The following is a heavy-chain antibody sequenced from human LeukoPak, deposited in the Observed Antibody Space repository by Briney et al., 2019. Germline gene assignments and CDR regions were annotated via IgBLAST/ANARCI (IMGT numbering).Heavy chain of an antibody. V-gene: IGHV1-69*05. CDR2: IIPIFGTA. D-gene: IGHD6-19*01. CDR3: ARDLSGWFGDFDY. CDR1: GGTFSSYA. J-gene: IGHJ4*02. Sequence: ASVKVSCKASGGTFSSYAISWVRQAPGQGLEWMGGIIPIFGTANYAQKFQGRVTITTDESTSTAYMELSSLRSEDTAVYYCARDLSGWFGDFDYWGQGTLVTVSS.